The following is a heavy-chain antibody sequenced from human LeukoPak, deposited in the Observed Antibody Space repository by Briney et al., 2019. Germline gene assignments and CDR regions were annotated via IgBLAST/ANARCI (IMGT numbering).Heavy chain of an antibody. Sequence: PSETLSLTCTVSGYSICSGYYWSWIRQPPGKGLEWIGEINDSGSTNYNPSLKSRVTISVDTSKNQFSLKLSSVTAADTAVYYCARRYYYDSSSSPFDYWGQGTPVTVSS. CDR3: ARRYYYDSSSSPFDY. CDR1: GYSICSGYY. V-gene: IGHV4-34*01. CDR2: INDSGST. D-gene: IGHD3-22*01. J-gene: IGHJ4*02.